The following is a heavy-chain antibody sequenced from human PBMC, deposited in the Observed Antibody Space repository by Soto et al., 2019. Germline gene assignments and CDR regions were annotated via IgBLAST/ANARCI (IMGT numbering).Heavy chain of an antibody. Sequence: EVQLVESGGGLVQPGGSLRLSCAASGFGFSNYEMNWVRQAPGKGLEWVSYITSSGGDTMYADSVKGRFTISRDNAKDSLYLQMNSLRVEDKDVYYCARGDCKTSCYIGFWGQGALVIVSS. CDR3: ARGDCKTSCYIGF. V-gene: IGHV3-48*03. J-gene: IGHJ4*02. D-gene: IGHD2-2*02. CDR1: GFGFSNYE. CDR2: ITSSGGDT.